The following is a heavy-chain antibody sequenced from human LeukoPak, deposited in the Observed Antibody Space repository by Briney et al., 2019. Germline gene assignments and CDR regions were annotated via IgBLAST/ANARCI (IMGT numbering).Heavy chain of an antibody. CDR2: MYFSGTS. CDR3: ARHLRFGSSALPRDVFDI. CDR1: GVPISSRSYY. Sequence: SETLSLTCSVSGVPISSRSYYWGWIRQPPGKGLEWIGSMYFSGTSYYNPSLKSRVTISVHTSENHLSLKLTSVTATDTAIYYCARHLRFGSSALPRDVFDIWGRGTVVSVSS. J-gene: IGHJ3*02. D-gene: IGHD1-26*01. V-gene: IGHV4-39*01.